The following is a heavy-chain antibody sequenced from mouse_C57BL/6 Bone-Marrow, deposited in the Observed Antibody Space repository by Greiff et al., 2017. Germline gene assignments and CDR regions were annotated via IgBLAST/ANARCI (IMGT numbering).Heavy chain of an antibody. V-gene: IGHV1-62-2*01. Sequence: VKVVESGAELVKPGASVKLSCKASGYTFTEYTIHWVKQRSGQGLEWIGWFYPGSGSIKYNEKFKDKATLTADKSSSTVYMELSRLTSEDSAVYFCARHEENDGYYAWFAYWGQGTLVTVSA. D-gene: IGHD2-3*01. CDR1: GYTFTEYT. CDR2: FYPGSGSI. J-gene: IGHJ3*01. CDR3: ARHEENDGYYAWFAY.